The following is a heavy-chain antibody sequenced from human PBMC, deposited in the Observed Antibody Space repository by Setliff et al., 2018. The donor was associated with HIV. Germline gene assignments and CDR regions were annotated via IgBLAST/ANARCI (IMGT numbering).Heavy chain of an antibody. D-gene: IGHD3-9*01. V-gene: IGHV4-34*01. CDR2: INHSGST. Sequence: SETLSLTCTVYGGSLSGYHWSWIRQSPGKGLEWIGEINHSGSTNYNPSLKSRVIISIDTYKKQFSLKLTSVTAADTATYYCAAPRGMSTILVYWGQGSLVTVSS. J-gene: IGHJ4*02. CDR1: GGSLSGYH. CDR3: AAPRGMSTILVY.